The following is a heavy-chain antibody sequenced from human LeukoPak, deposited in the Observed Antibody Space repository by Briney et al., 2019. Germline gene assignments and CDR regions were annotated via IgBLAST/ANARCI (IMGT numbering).Heavy chain of an antibody. D-gene: IGHD1-26*01. CDR3: AKSGVGATDTDYYYYYMDV. V-gene: IGHV3-23*01. CDR2: ISGSGDYT. CDR1: GFTFSNYW. Sequence: PGGSLRLSCAVSGFTFSNYWMSWVRQAPGKGLEWVSAISGSGDYTYYADSVKGRFTISRDNSKNTLYLQMNSLRAEDTAIYYCAKSGVGATDTDYYYYYMDVWGKGTTVTVSS. J-gene: IGHJ6*03.